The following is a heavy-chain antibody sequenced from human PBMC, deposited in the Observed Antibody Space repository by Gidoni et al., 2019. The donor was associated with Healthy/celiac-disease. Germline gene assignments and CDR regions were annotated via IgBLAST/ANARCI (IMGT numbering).Heavy chain of an antibody. Sequence: EVQLVVSGGGLVKPGGSMRASCAASGFTFSRYSMNWVRQAPGKGLEWVSSSSSSSSYIYYADSVKGRFTISRDNAKNSLYLQMNSLGAEDTAVYYCAREPWDYYDSSLVDYWGQGTLVTVSS. CDR1: GFTFSRYS. CDR2: SSSSSSYI. CDR3: AREPWDYYDSSLVDY. D-gene: IGHD3-22*01. V-gene: IGHV3-21*01. J-gene: IGHJ4*02.